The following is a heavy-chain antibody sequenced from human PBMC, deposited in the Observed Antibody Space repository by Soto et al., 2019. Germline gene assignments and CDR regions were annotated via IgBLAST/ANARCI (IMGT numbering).Heavy chain of an antibody. CDR1: GYTFASHY. D-gene: IGHD6-13*01. J-gene: IGHJ5*02. V-gene: IGHV1-3*01. Sequence: GASAKVCCKASGYTFASHYMHWVRQAPGQRLEWMGWINAGNGNTKYSQKFQGRVTITRDTSASTAYMELSSLRSEDTAVYYCARGWSQTWGQGTLVTVSS. CDR3: ARGWSQT. CDR2: INAGNGNT.